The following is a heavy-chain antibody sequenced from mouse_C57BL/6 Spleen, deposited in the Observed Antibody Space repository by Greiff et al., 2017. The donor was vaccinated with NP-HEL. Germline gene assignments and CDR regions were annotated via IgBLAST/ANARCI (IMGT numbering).Heavy chain of an antibody. J-gene: IGHJ1*03. Sequence: ESGPGLVKPSQSLSLTCSVTGYSITSGYYWNWIRQFPGNKLEWMGYISYDGSNNYNPSLKNRISITRDTSKNQFFLKLNSVTTEDTATYYCAREGITTVASYFDVWGTGTTVTVSS. CDR3: AREGITTVASYFDV. CDR2: ISYDGSN. CDR1: GYSITSGYY. D-gene: IGHD1-1*01. V-gene: IGHV3-6*01.